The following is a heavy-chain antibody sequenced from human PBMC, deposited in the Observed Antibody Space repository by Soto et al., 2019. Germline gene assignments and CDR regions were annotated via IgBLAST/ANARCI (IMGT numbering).Heavy chain of an antibody. Sequence: GGSLRLSCAASGFTFSSYGMHWVRQAPGKGLEWVAVISYDGSNKYYADSVKGRFTISRDNSKNTLYLQMNSLRAEDTAVYYCACRGDSNYVDYYYYGMDVWGQGTTVTVSS. V-gene: IGHV3-30*03. CDR1: GFTFSSYG. CDR3: ACRGDSNYVDYYYYGMDV. J-gene: IGHJ6*02. CDR2: ISYDGSNK. D-gene: IGHD4-4*01.